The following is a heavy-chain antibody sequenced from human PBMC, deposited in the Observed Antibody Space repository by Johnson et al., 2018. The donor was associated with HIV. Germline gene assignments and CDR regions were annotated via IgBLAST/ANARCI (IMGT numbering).Heavy chain of an antibody. V-gene: IGHV3-23*04. D-gene: IGHD2-15*01. CDR2: ISGRVGNT. CDR3: AKSSRRDIDKDDAFDI. Sequence: VQLVESGGGVVQPGGSLRLSCAASGFTFSSNYMSWVRQAPGKGLEWVSAISGRVGNTYYANSVKGRFTISRDNSKNTLYLQMNSLRAEDTAVYYCAKSSRRDIDKDDAFDIWGQGTMVTVSS. CDR1: GFTFSSNY. J-gene: IGHJ3*02.